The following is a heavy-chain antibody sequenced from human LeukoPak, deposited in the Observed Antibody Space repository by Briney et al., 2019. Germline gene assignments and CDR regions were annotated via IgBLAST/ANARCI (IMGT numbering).Heavy chain of an antibody. CDR3: ARDLRFLEWAQAFDI. D-gene: IGHD3-3*01. CDR1: GGSIGSGTYY. J-gene: IGHJ3*02. Sequence: SETLSLTCTVSGGSIGSGTYYWTWLRQPAGKGLEWIGRFYTGGSTNYNPSLRSRVSISLDMSKNQFSLKMSSVTAADTAVYYCARDLRFLEWAQAFDIWGQGTMVTVSS. V-gene: IGHV4-61*02. CDR2: FYTGGST.